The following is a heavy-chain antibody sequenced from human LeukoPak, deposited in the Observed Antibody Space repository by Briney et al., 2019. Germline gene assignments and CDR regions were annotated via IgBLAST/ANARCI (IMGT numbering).Heavy chain of an antibody. CDR1: GGSFSGYY. CDR3: ARGSCSGGSCYRGYYYYMDV. V-gene: IGHV4-34*01. J-gene: IGHJ6*03. Sequence: PSETLSLTCAVYGGSFSGYYWSWIRQPPGKGLEWIGEINHSGSTNYNPSLKSRVTISVDTSKNQFSLKLSSVTAADTAVYYCARGSCSGGSCYRGYYYYMDVWGQGTLVTVSS. D-gene: IGHD2-15*01. CDR2: INHSGST.